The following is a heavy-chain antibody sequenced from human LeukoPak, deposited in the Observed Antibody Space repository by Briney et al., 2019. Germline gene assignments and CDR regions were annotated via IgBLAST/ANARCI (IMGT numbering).Heavy chain of an antibody. V-gene: IGHV4-38-2*02. J-gene: IGHJ4*02. D-gene: IGHD5-24*01. CDR1: GYSISSGYY. CDR2: IYHSGNT. Sequence: SETLSLTCIVSGYSISSGYYWAWIRQPPGKGLEWIGSIYHSGNTYYNPSLKSRVTISVDTSKNQFSLKVSSVTAADTAVYFCARHREATTPIDYWGQGTMVTVSS. CDR3: ARHREATTPIDY.